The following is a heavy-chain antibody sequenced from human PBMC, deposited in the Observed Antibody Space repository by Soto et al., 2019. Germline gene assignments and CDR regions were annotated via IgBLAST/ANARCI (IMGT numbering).Heavy chain of an antibody. CDR2: IYHSGST. CDR3: ARSGDYTNYYYYYMDV. CDR1: GDSISNYY. V-gene: IGHV4-59*08. D-gene: IGHD4-17*01. J-gene: IGHJ6*03. Sequence: SETLSLTCTVSGDSISNYYWSWIRQPPGKGLEWIGYIYHSGSTKYNPSLKGRVTISVAPSKNQFSLRLSSVTAADSAVYYCARSGDYTNYYYYYMDVWGKGTTVTVSS.